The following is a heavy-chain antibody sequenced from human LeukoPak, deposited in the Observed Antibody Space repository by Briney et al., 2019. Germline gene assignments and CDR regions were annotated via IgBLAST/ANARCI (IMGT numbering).Heavy chain of an antibody. CDR2: IWYDGSNK. J-gene: IGHJ4*02. Sequence: PGGSLRLSCAASGFTFSSYGMHWVRQAPGKGLEWVAVIWYDGSNKYYADSVKGRFTISRDNSKNTLYLQMNSLRAEDTAVYYCARGGYYYDSSGYHPDYWGQGTLVIVSS. CDR3: ARGGYYYDSSGYHPDY. V-gene: IGHV3-33*01. CDR1: GFTFSSYG. D-gene: IGHD3-22*01.